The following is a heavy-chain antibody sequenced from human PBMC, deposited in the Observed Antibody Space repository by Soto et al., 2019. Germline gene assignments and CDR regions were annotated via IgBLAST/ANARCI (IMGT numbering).Heavy chain of an antibody. Sequence: PGGSLRLSCAASGFTFSSYAMSWVRQAPGKGLEWVSAISGSGGSTYYADSVKGRFTISRDNSKNTLYLQMNSLRAEDTAVYYCAKDQGVWYSGSYWGMDVWGQGTTVTVSS. J-gene: IGHJ6*02. CDR3: AKDQGVWYSGSYWGMDV. D-gene: IGHD1-26*01. V-gene: IGHV3-23*01. CDR1: GFTFSSYA. CDR2: ISGSGGST.